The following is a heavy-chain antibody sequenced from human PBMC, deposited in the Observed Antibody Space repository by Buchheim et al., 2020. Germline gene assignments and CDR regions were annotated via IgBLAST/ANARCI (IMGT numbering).Heavy chain of an antibody. CDR1: GGSISSGHYY. J-gene: IGHJ2*01. CDR3: ARGIAAAGIRVWYFDL. CDR2: IYYSGST. V-gene: IGHV4-30-4*01. Sequence: QVQLQESGPGLVKPSQTLSLTCTVSGGSISSGHYYWSWIRQPPGKGLEWIGYIYYSGSTYYNPSLKSRVTTAVETSKTRGSLKLTSVTAADTAVYYCARGIAAAGIRVWYFDLWGRGTL. D-gene: IGHD6-13*01.